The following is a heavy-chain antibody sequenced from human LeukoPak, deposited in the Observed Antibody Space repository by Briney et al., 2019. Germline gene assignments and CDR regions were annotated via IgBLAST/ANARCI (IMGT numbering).Heavy chain of an antibody. V-gene: IGHV3-74*01. J-gene: IGHJ5*02. Sequence: QAGGSLRLSCVASGFSLSGYWMYWVRQAPGKGLMYISRNNGDGSTTNYADVVKGRFTMSRDNVKNTLCLQMNSLRVEDTAVYYCARDPRNVGLAPWGQGTLVTVSS. CDR3: ARDPRNVGLAP. D-gene: IGHD2-15*01. CDR1: GFSLSGYW. CDR2: NNGDGSTT.